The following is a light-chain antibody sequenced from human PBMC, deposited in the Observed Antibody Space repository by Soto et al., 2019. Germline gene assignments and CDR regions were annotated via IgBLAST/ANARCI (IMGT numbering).Light chain of an antibody. CDR2: AAS. J-gene: IGKJ5*01. CDR1: QGIGRW. CDR3: QQGDSFPVT. Sequence: DVQMTQYPSSVSASVGDRVTITCRASQGIGRWLAWYQQRPGKAPSFLIYAASSLQGGDPSRFSGSGSGTYFTLTISNLQPEDFATYFCQQGDSFPVTFGQGTRLEMK. V-gene: IGKV1D-12*01.